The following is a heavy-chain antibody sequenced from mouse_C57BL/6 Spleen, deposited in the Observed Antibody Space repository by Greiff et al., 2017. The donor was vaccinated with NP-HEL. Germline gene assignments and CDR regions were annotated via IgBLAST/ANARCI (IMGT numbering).Heavy chain of an antibody. CDR3: ARGLRRLALDY. CDR1: GFTFTDYG. V-gene: IGHV5-17*01. J-gene: IGHJ2*01. D-gene: IGHD3-1*01. Sequence: EVHLVESGGGLVQPSASLKLSCAASGFTFTDYGMHWVRQAPETGLEWVAYISSGSSTLYYADTVKGRFTISRDNAKNTLFLQMTSRRSEDTAMYYCARGLRRLALDYWGQGTTLTVSS. CDR2: ISSGSSTL.